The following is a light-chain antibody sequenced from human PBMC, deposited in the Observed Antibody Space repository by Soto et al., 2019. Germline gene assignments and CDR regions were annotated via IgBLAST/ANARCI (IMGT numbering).Light chain of an antibody. V-gene: IGKV3-11*01. Sequence: ELVLTQSPATLSLSLGERATLSCRASQSVGDYLAWYQQQPGQPPRLLISDPSNRAAGTPARFSGSGSGTALPRTIGTLEPEDFAVYYCQQRCNLYTFGPGTKLEIK. CDR3: QQRCNLYT. CDR1: QSVGDY. J-gene: IGKJ2*01. CDR2: DPS.